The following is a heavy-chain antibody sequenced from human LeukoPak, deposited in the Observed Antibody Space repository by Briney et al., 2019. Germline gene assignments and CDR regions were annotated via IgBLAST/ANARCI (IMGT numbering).Heavy chain of an antibody. Sequence: SETLSLTCAVYGGSFSGYYWSWIRQPPGKGLEWIGEINHSGSTNYNPSLKSRVTISVDTSKNQFSLKLSSVTAADTAVYYCATRSITSSYWGRGTLVTVSS. J-gene: IGHJ4*02. CDR2: INHSGST. V-gene: IGHV4-34*01. D-gene: IGHD3-10*01. CDR3: ATRSITSSY. CDR1: GGSFSGYY.